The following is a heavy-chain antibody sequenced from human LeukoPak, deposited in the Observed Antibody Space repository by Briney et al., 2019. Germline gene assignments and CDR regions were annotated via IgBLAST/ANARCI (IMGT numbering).Heavy chain of an antibody. CDR3: ARENDYVWGSYRSNFDY. CDR1: GYTFTSYG. J-gene: IGHJ4*02. D-gene: IGHD3-16*02. Sequence: ASVKVSCKASGYTFTSYGISWVRQAPGQGLEWMGWISAYNGNTNYAQKLQGRVTVTTDTSTSTAYMELRSLRSNDMAVYYCARENDYVWGSYRSNFDYWGQGTLVTVSS. CDR2: ISAYNGNT. V-gene: IGHV1-18*03.